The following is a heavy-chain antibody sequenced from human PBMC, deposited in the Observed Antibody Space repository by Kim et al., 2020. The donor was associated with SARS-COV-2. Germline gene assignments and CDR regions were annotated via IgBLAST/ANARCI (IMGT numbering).Heavy chain of an antibody. CDR1: GYTFTSYA. V-gene: IGHV1-3*01. CDR2: INAGNGNT. D-gene: IGHD3-10*01. J-gene: IGHJ5*02. Sequence: ASVKVSCKASGYTFTSYAMHWVRQAPGQRLEWMGWINAGNGNTKYSQKFQGRVTITRDTSASTAYMELSSLRSEDTAVYYCARDHDYGSGIGYWFDPWGQGTLVTVSS. CDR3: ARDHDYGSGIGYWFDP.